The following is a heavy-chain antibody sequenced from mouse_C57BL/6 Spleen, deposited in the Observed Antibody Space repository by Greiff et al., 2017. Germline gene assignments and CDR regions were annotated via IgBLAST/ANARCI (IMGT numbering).Heavy chain of an antibody. CDR3: TAPNWNHY. D-gene: IGHD4-1*01. V-gene: IGHV6-3*01. J-gene: IGHJ2*01. CDR1: GFTFSNYW. CDR2: IRLKSDNYAT. Sequence: EVQRVESGGGLVQPGGSMKLSCVASGFTFSNYWMNWVRQSPEKGLEWVAQIRLKSDNYATHYAESVKGRFTISRDDSKSSVYLQMNNLRAEDTGIYYCTAPNWNHYWGQGTTLTVSS.